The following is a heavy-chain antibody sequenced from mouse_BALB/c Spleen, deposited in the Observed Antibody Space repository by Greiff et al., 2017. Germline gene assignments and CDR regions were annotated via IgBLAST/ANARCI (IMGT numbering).Heavy chain of an antibody. CDR2: ISYDGSN. D-gene: IGHD2-3*01. CDR3: ARDGYYVRNAWFAD. Sequence: ESGPGLVKPSQSLSLTCSVTGYSITSGYYWNWIRQFPGNKLEWMGYISYDGSNNYNPSLKNRIAITRDTSKNQFFLKLNSVTTEDTATYYCARDGYYVRNAWFADWGQGTLVTVSA. V-gene: IGHV3-6*02. CDR1: GYSITSGYY. J-gene: IGHJ3*01.